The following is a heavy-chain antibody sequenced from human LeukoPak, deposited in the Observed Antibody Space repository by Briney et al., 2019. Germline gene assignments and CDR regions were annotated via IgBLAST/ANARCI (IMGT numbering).Heavy chain of an antibody. J-gene: IGHJ4*02. Sequence: GGSLRLSCAASGFTFSSYEMNWARQAPGKGLEWVSYISSSGSTIYYADSVKGRFTISRDNAKNSLYLQMNSLRAEDTAVYYCASHSSGWYSDFDYWGQGTLVTVSS. CDR2: ISSSGSTI. CDR1: GFTFSSYE. CDR3: ASHSSGWYSDFDY. D-gene: IGHD6-19*01. V-gene: IGHV3-48*03.